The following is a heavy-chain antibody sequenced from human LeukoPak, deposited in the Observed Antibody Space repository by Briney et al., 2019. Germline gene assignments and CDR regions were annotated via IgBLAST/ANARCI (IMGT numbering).Heavy chain of an antibody. CDR1: GASISSYY. CDR2: LYNTRNT. V-gene: IGHV4-59*01. D-gene: IGHD4-23*01. Sequence: SETLSLTCTVSGASISSYYWSWIRLPPGEGMEWIGFLYNTRNTYYNPSLKGRVTISVDTSKSQFSLKVSSVTAADTAVYYCAREKNGNEPFDYWGQGTLVTVSS. J-gene: IGHJ4*02. CDR3: AREKNGNEPFDY.